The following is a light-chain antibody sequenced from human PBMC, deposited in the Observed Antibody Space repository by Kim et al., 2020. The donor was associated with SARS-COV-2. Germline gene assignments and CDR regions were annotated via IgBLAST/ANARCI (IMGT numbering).Light chain of an antibody. CDR2: DVS. CDR3: SSYAGKV. Sequence: QSALTQPPSASGSPGQSVTISCTGTSSDVGGYNYVSWYQQHPGKAPKLMLYDVSKRPSGVPDRCSGSKSGNTASLTVSVLQAEDEADYYCSSYAGKVFGTGTKVTVL. J-gene: IGLJ1*01. CDR1: SSDVGGYNY. V-gene: IGLV2-8*01.